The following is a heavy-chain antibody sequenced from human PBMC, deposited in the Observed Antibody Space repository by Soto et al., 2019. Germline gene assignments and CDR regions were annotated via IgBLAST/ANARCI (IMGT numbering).Heavy chain of an antibody. CDR2: VDPRSGAT. CDR3: ATDDYGAYAF. J-gene: IGHJ4*01. Sequence: QVQLVQSGAEVKKPGASVKVSCKPFGYSFTAYYIHWVRQAPGQGLECMGWVDPRSGATKYAQRIQGRVIMTRDSSVHTVPVELSGLTSDDTAVYYCATDDYGAYAFGGQATLVTVST. CDR1: GYSFTAYY. V-gene: IGHV1-2*02. D-gene: IGHD4-17*01.